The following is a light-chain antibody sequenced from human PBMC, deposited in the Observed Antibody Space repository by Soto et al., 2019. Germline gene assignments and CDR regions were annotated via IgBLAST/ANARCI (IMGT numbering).Light chain of an antibody. V-gene: IGKV1-39*01. CDR2: AAS. CDR3: QGGYSTPLT. J-gene: IGKJ4*01. CDR1: QSISSY. Sequence: DIQMTQSPSSLSASVGDRVTITCRASQSISSYLNWYQQKPGKAPKLLIYAASSLQSVVPSRFSGSGSGTAFSLTVSSLEPADFPTYYCQGGYSTPLTLGGGNNVE.